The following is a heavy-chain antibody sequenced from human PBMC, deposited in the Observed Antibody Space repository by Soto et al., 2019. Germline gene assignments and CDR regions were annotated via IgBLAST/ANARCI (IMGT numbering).Heavy chain of an antibody. CDR3: AREFSNSPEAFDS. J-gene: IGHJ4*02. Sequence: PSETLSLTXTVSGGSVNSDNFYWSWIRQPPGRGLEWIGYIYYTGSTNYNPSLKSRVTISIDTSRNQFSLKLSSVTAADTAVYYCAREFSNSPEAFDSWGQGSLVTVSS. CDR1: GGSVNSDNFY. CDR2: IYYTGST. D-gene: IGHD6-6*01. V-gene: IGHV4-61*01.